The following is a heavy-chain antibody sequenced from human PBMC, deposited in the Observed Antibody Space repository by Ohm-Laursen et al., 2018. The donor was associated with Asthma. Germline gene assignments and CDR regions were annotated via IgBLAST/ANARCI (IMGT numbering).Heavy chain of an antibody. CDR2: ISTASTFI. V-gene: IGHV3-21*01. D-gene: IGHD1-26*01. CDR3: ARIGPEWELPGREYSLHH. Sequence: SLRLSCSASGFTFSSYGIHWVRQIPGKGLEWVASISTASTFIYYSDSVRGRFTTSRDNARHSVYLQMNSLRAEDTALYYCARIGPEWELPGREYSLHHWGEGTLVTVSS. CDR1: GFTFSSYG. J-gene: IGHJ1*01.